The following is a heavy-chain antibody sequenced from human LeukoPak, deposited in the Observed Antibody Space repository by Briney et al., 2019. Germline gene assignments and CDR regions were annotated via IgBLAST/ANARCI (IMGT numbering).Heavy chain of an antibody. CDR2: IYYSGST. CDR3: ARVIGTSYYDSSGYFDY. J-gene: IGHJ4*02. CDR1: GGSISSSSYY. Sequence: SETLSLTCTVSGGSISSSSYYWGWIRQPPGKGLEWIGSIYYSGSTYYNPSLKSRVTISVDTSKNQFSLKLSSVTAADTAVYYCARVIGTSYYDSSGYFDYWGQGTLVTVSS. V-gene: IGHV4-39*07. D-gene: IGHD3-22*01.